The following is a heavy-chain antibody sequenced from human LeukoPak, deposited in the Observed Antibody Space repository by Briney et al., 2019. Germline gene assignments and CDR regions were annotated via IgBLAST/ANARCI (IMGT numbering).Heavy chain of an antibody. CDR3: ATDRRIAVARIVFDP. D-gene: IGHD6-19*01. V-gene: IGHV1-24*01. CDR2: FDPEDGET. J-gene: IGHJ5*02. Sequence: ASVKVSCKVSVYTLTELSMHWVRQAPGKGLEWMGGFDPEDGETIYAQKFQGRVTMTEDTSTDTAYMELSSLRSVDTAVYYCATDRRIAVARIVFDPRGQGTLVTVSS. CDR1: VYTLTELS.